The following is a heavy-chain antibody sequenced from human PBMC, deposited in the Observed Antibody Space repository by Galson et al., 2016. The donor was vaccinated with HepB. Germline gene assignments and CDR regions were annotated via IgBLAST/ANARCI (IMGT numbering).Heavy chain of an antibody. V-gene: IGHV1-46*03. CDR3: ARVNGDYIWGSYRDHWYLDI. CDR2: INPSGGRT. CDR1: GYVFTSYH. D-gene: IGHD3-16*02. J-gene: IGHJ2*01. Sequence: SVKVSCKASGYVFTSYHLHWVRQAPGQGLEWMGIINPSGGRTTYAQKLQGRITMTRDTSTSTVYMELSSLTSDDTAVYYCARVNGDYIWGSYRDHWYLDIWGRGTPVTVSS.